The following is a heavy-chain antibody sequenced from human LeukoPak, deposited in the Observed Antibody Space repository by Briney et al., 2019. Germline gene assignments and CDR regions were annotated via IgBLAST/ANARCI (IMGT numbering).Heavy chain of an antibody. D-gene: IGHD5-12*01. CDR1: GYTFTSYG. J-gene: IGHJ6*02. CDR3: ARDKRGYSGYDLFDYYYYYGMDV. CDR2: ISAYNGNT. V-gene: IGHV1-18*01. Sequence: GASVKVSCKASGYTFTSYGISWVRQAPGQGLEWMGWISAYNGNTNYAQKLQGRVTMTTDTSTSTAYMELRSLRSDDTAVYYCARDKRGYSGYDLFDYYYYYGMDVWGQGTTVTVSS.